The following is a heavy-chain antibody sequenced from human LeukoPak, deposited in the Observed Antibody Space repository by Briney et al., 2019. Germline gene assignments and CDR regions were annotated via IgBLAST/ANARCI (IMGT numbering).Heavy chain of an antibody. D-gene: IGHD2-8*02. CDR1: GFTLSSYW. Sequence: GGSLRLSCAASGFTLSSYWMSWVRQAPGKGLEWVANINQDGSEKYYVDSVKGRFTISRDNAKNSLYLQMSSLRAEDTAVYYCVRHQTTGYYYYYYYMDVWGKGTTVTISS. CDR3: VRHQTTGYYYYYYYMDV. V-gene: IGHV3-7*01. J-gene: IGHJ6*03. CDR2: INQDGSEK.